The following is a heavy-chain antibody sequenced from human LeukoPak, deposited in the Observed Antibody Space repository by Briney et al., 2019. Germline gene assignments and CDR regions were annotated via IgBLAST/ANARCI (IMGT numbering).Heavy chain of an antibody. CDR2: INHSGST. V-gene: IGHV4-34*01. CDR3: ARALHLDY. J-gene: IGHJ4*02. CDR1: GGSFSGYY. Sequence: NPSETLSLTCAVYGGSFSGYYWSWIRHPPGKGLEWIGEINHSGSTNYNPSLKSRVTISVDTSKNQFSLKLSSVTAADTAVYYCARALHLDYWGQGTLVTVSS.